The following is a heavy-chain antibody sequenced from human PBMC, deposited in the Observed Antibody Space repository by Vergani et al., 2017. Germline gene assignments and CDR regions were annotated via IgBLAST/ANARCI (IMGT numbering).Heavy chain of an antibody. Sequence: QVQLQESGPGLVKTSETLSLTCTVSGGSISSFSWSWIRQPPGKGLEWIGSIYYSGSTNYNPSLKTRVTISVDTSKNQFSLKVNSVTAADTAVYYCAKEAAAVEHWGQGTLVTVSS. D-gene: IGHD6-13*01. CDR1: GGSISSFS. J-gene: IGHJ4*02. CDR3: AKEAAAVEH. CDR2: IYYSGST. V-gene: IGHV4-59*01.